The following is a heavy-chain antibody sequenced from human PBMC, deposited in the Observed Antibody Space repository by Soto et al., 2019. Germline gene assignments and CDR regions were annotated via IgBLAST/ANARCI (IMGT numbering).Heavy chain of an antibody. V-gene: IGHV1-18*04. Sequence: QVQLVQSGGEVKKPGASVEVSCRTSGYMFTTYGMSWVRQAPGQGLEWMAWISAYNGNKKYAQKYQGRVTMTTDTTTRTGARERRNLTSDDSGTYFCSRPGGGMGARPLECWGQGSLVTVSS. J-gene: IGHJ4*02. CDR2: ISAYNGNK. CDR1: GYMFTTYG. D-gene: IGHD6-6*01. CDR3: SRPGGGMGARPLEC.